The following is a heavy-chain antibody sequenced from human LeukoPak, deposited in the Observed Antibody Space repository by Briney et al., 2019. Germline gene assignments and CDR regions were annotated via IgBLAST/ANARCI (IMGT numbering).Heavy chain of an antibody. Sequence: GGSLRLSCAASGFTFSSYSMNWVRQAPGKGLEWVSSISSSSYIYYADSVKGRFTISRDNAKNSLYLQMNSLGAEDTAVYYCAREQAAPGFPYYYGMDVWGQGTTVAVSS. J-gene: IGHJ6*02. V-gene: IGHV3-21*01. CDR2: ISSSSYI. CDR3: AREQAAPGFPYYYGMDV. D-gene: IGHD6-13*01. CDR1: GFTFSSYS.